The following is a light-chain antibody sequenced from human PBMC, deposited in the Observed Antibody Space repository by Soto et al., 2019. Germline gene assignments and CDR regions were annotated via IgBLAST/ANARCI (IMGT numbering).Light chain of an antibody. V-gene: IGKV2-30*01. CDR3: LHGTHWPYT. CDR1: QSLVYSNGDTH. Sequence: DGVMTQSPLSLPVSLGQSASISCRSSQSLVYSNGDTHLNWVKQRPGQSPRRLIYRVSNRDSGVRERFRGSASGTDFTLKISRVEAEDLGVCYCLHGTHWPYTCGQGTKLEI. CDR2: RVS. J-gene: IGKJ2*01.